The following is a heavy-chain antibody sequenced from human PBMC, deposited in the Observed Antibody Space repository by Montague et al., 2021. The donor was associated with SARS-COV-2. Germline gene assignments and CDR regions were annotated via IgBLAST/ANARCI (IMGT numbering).Heavy chain of an antibody. J-gene: IGHJ4*02. D-gene: IGHD3-22*01. Sequence: SLRLSCAASVFTFSRYAMSLVRQAPWKGLDWVSVLYSGSSSTWYXXSLKVLFTISRDNPKNTLYLHMNSLRVDDTAVYYCAKGFQPYSYESSGFYTFDYWGQGTLVTVSS. CDR1: VFTFSRYA. V-gene: IGHV3-23*03. CDR2: LYSGSSST. CDR3: AKGFQPYSYESSGFYTFDY.